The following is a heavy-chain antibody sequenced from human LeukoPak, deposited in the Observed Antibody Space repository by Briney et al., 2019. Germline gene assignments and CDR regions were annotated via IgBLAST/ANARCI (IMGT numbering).Heavy chain of an antibody. CDR2: IYGDGRT. Sequence: PGGSLRLSCVASGFTVSNTYMSWVRQAPGKGLEWVSVIYGDGRTSYADSVKGRFTMSRDNSKNTLYLQMNNLRAGDTAVYYCATVSFDWPSEVDYWGQGALVTVSS. CDR1: GFTVSNTY. V-gene: IGHV3-53*01. J-gene: IGHJ4*02. D-gene: IGHD3-9*01. CDR3: ATVSFDWPSEVDY.